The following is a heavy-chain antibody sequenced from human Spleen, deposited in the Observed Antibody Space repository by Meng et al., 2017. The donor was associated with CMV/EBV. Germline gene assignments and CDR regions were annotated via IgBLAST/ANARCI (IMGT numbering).Heavy chain of an antibody. CDR3: ARDRGTVPAANYYYYYGMDV. D-gene: IGHD2-2*01. V-gene: IGHV4-39*07. CDR2: IYYSGST. Sequence: SETLSLTCTVSGGSISSGSYYWGWIRQPPGKGLEWIGSIYYSGSTYYNPSLKSRVTISVDTSKNQFSLKLSSVTAADTAVYYCARDRGTVPAANYYYYYGMDVWGQGTTVTVSS. CDR1: GGSISSGSYY. J-gene: IGHJ6*02.